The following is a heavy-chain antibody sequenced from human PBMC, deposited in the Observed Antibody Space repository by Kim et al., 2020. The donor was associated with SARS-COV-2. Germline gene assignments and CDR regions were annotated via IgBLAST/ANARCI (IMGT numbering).Heavy chain of an antibody. J-gene: IGHJ4*02. CDR1: GFTFSSYA. Sequence: GGSLRLSCAASGFTFSSYAMHWVRQAPGKGLEWVAVISYDGSNKYYADSVKGRFTISRDNSKNTLYLQMNSLRAEDTAVYYCARVWDSSGYDYWGQGTLVTVSS. CDR3: ARVWDSSGYDY. V-gene: IGHV3-30-3*01. D-gene: IGHD3-22*01. CDR2: ISYDGSNK.